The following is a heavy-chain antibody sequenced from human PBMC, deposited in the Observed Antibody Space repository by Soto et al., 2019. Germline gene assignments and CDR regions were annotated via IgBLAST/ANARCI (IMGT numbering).Heavy chain of an antibody. CDR2: IGTAGDT. Sequence: GSLRLSCAASGFTFSTYDMHWVRQVAGKGLEWVSAIGTAGDTHYSGSVKGRFTISRENAKSSLYLQMNSLRAEDTAVYYCARDPSGWGLDCWGQGTLVTVSS. V-gene: IGHV3-13*01. CDR3: ARDPSGWGLDC. D-gene: IGHD6-19*01. CDR1: GFTFSTYD. J-gene: IGHJ4*02.